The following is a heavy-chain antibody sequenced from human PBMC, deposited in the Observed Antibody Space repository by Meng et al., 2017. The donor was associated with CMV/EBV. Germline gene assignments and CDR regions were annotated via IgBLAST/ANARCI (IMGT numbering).Heavy chain of an antibody. CDR3: ASPYSSSSFRAFDI. CDR2: IYHSGST. J-gene: IGHJ3*02. D-gene: IGHD6-6*01. Sequence: GSLRLSCTVSAYSISSGYYWGWIRQPPGKGLEWIGSIYHSGSTYYNPSLKSRVTISVDTSKNQFSLKLSSVTAADTAVYYCASPYSSSSFRAFDIWGQGTMVTVSS. V-gene: IGHV4-38-2*02. CDR1: AYSISSGYY.